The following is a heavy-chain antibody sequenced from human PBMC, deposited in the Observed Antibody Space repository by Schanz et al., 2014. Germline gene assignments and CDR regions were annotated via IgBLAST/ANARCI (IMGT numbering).Heavy chain of an antibody. V-gene: IGHV3-23*01. CDR2: IVGGGGRT. CDR1: GFTFSGYA. Sequence: EVQLLESGGGLVQPGGSLRISCAASGFTFSGYAMSWVRQAPGKGLEWVSSIVGGGGRTYYADSVRGRFTISRDNAKNSLYLQMNSLRAEDTAVYYCARSGSSNWYFFDYWGQGTLVTVSS. CDR3: ARSGSSNWYFFDY. D-gene: IGHD6-13*01. J-gene: IGHJ4*02.